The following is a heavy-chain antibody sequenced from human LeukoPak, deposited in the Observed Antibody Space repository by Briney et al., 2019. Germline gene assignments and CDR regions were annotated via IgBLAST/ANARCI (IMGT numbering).Heavy chain of an antibody. CDR3: ARNRDGAFDI. D-gene: IGHD5-24*01. V-gene: IGHV4-28*06. CDR1: GYSISSSNW. CDR2: IYYSGST. J-gene: IGHJ3*02. Sequence: SDTLSLTCAVSGYSISSSNWWGWIRQPPGKGLEWIGYIYYSGSTNYNPSLKSRVTMSVDTSKNQFSLKLSSVTALDTAVYYCARNRDGAFDIWGQGTMVTVSS.